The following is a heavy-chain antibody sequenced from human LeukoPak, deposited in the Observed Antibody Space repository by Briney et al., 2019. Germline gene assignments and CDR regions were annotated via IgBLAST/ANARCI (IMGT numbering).Heavy chain of an antibody. CDR3: AREGYYGALDI. CDR1: GFTFSDYS. J-gene: IGHJ3*02. V-gene: IGHV3-48*02. CDR2: IGANSAI. D-gene: IGHD3-10*01. Sequence: PGGSLRLSCAASGFTFSDYSMNWVRQAPGKGLEWVSYIGANSAIYYADSVKGRFTISRDNAKNSLSLQMNSLRDDDTAVYYCAREGYYGALDIWGQGTVVTVSS.